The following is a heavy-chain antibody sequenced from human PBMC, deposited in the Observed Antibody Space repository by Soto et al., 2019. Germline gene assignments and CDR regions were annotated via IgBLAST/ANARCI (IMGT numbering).Heavy chain of an antibody. V-gene: IGHV3-64D*06. CDR3: LRDVFGVVIFDS. CDR2: ISTSGRDT. Sequence: GGSLRLSCSASGFRFSGSAMHWVRQAPGKGPEYVSAISTSGRDTYYADSVKGRFTISRDNSKNTVHLQMSSLRTEDTAIYYCLRDVFGVVIFDSWGQGTPVNV. CDR1: GFRFSGSA. J-gene: IGHJ4*02. D-gene: IGHD3-3*01.